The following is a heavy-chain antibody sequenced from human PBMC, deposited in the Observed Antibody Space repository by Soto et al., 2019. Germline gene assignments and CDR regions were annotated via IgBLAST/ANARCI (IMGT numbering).Heavy chain of an antibody. V-gene: IGHV3-53*01. CDR1: GFNVDNVY. CDR2: LYTADST. CDR3: ARGMGAAWVTPLSH. D-gene: IGHD2-21*02. J-gene: IGHJ4*02. Sequence: EVQLVESGGGLIQPGGSLRLSCIASGFNVDNVYMSWVRQAPGKGLEWVSVLYTADSTNYADSVKGRFTISRDSSKNTVYLQMDSLRAGETAVYYCARGMGAAWVTPLSHWGQGTLVIVSS.